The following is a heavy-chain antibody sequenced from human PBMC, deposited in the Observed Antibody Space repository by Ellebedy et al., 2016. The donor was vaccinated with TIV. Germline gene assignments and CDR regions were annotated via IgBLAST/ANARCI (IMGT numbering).Heavy chain of an antibody. CDR2: ISSSSYYI. CDR3: AKCPGGSPYYFDH. J-gene: IGHJ4*02. D-gene: IGHD4-23*01. CDR1: AFGFSTYT. Sequence: PGGSLRLSCAASAFGFSTYTMNWVRQASGKGLEWVSSISSSSYYIYYADSVKGRFTISRDNAKNSLYLQMNSLRAEDTAVYYCAKCPGGSPYYFDHWGQGTLVAVSS. V-gene: IGHV3-21*01.